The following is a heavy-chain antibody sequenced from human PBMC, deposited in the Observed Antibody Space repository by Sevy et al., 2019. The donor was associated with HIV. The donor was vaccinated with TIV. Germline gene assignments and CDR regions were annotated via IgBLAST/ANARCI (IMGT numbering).Heavy chain of an antibody. Sequence: GGSLRLSCAASGFTLSDSGVHWVRQAPGKGLEWVAFIQVDGREKFYTDSVKGRFTIFRDSSKNTVYLQMNSLRGEDTAVYYCAKRPTAAWGQGTLVTVSS. J-gene: IGHJ5*02. CDR2: IQVDGREK. CDR1: GFTLSDSG. CDR3: AKRPTAA. V-gene: IGHV3-30*02.